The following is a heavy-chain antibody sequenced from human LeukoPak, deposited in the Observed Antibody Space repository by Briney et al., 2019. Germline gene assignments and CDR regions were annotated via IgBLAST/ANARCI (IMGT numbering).Heavy chain of an antibody. J-gene: IGHJ3*02. Sequence: ASVKVSCKASGYTFTSDYMHWVRQAPGQGLEWMGWISAYNGNTNYAQKLQGRVTMTTDTSTSTAYMELRSLRSDDTAVYYCARGTYALDAFDIWGQGTMVTVSS. V-gene: IGHV1-18*04. CDR2: ISAYNGNT. CDR3: ARGTYALDAFDI. CDR1: GYTFTSDY. D-gene: IGHD1-1*01.